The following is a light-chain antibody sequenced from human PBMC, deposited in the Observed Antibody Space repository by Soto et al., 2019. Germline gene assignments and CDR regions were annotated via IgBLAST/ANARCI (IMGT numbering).Light chain of an antibody. Sequence: IVITQSPATLSVSPGEGVTLSCRASQSVRSHLAWYQQKPGQPPRLLVYGASTRATGIPARFSGSGFGTEFTLTISSLQSEDFAVYYCQQYKNWPLFGQGTRLE. CDR2: GAS. J-gene: IGKJ5*01. CDR3: QQYKNWPL. CDR1: QSVRSH. V-gene: IGKV3-15*01.